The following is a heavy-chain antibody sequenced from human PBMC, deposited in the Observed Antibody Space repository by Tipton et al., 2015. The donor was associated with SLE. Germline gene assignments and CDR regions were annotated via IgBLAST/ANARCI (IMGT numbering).Heavy chain of an antibody. CDR1: GGSITSHY. V-gene: IGHV4-59*11. J-gene: IGHJ3*02. CDR2: IHYSGST. CDR3: ARGRPHPDCTSSNCYDAFDI. Sequence: GLVKPSETLSLTCTVSGGSITSHYWSWIRQPPGKGLEWIGYIHYSGSTSYNPSLKSRLTTSLDTSKNQVSLKLNSVTAADTAVYSCARGRPHPDCTSSNCYDAFDIWGQGTMVTVSS. D-gene: IGHD2-2*01.